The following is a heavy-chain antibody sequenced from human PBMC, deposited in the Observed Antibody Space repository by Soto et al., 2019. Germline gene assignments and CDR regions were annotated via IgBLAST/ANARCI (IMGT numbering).Heavy chain of an antibody. CDR2: IRSQGDGGTA. Sequence: QLVESGGGFVMPGMSLRLTCAASGFNFSNAWMTWVRQAPGKGLERVGLIRSQGDGGTADYAAPVRGRFTISRDDSQSLVFLHMENIQPEDKADYYCITAPLRWGQGTLVTVSS. V-gene: IGHV3-15*01. CDR1: GFNFSNAW. J-gene: IGHJ4*02. CDR3: ITAPLR.